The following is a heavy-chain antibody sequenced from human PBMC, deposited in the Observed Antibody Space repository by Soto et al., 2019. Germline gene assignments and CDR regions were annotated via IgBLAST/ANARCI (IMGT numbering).Heavy chain of an antibody. D-gene: IGHD2-21*02. J-gene: IGHJ6*02. CDR1: GFTFSSYG. V-gene: IGHV3-30*18. CDR2: ISYDGSNK. Sequence: GGSLRLSCAASGFTFSSYGMHWVRQAPGKGLEWVAVISYDGSNKYYADSVKGRFTISRDNSKNTLYLQMNSLRAEDTAVYYCAKDLAYCGGDCYSVGRTYYYYYGMDVWGQGTTVTVSS. CDR3: AKDLAYCGGDCYSVGRTYYYYYGMDV.